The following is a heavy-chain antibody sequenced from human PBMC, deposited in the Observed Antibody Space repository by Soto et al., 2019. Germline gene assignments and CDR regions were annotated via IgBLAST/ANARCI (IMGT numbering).Heavy chain of an antibody. V-gene: IGHV4-34*01. Sequence: QVQLQQWGAGLLKPSETLSLTCAVYGGSFSGYYWSWIRQPPGKGQEWIGEINHSGSTNYNPSLKSRVTIAVDTFKNQFSLKLSSVTAADTAVYYGARGRGESFDYWGQGTLVTVSS. CDR2: INHSGST. CDR1: GGSFSGYY. D-gene: IGHD3-10*01. CDR3: ARGRGESFDY. J-gene: IGHJ4*02.